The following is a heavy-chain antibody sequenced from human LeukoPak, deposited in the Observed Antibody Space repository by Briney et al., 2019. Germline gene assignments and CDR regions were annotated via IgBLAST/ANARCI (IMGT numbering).Heavy chain of an antibody. CDR3: ARDSGMVRGTVDY. D-gene: IGHD3-10*01. J-gene: IGHJ4*02. V-gene: IGHV1-46*01. CDR1: GYSITRYF. CDR2: INPSGGST. Sequence: ASVKVSCKATGYSITRYFLHWVRQAPGQGLEWMGIINPSGGSTNYAQKFQGRVTMTRDTSTSTVYMELSSLRSEDTAVYYCARDSGMVRGTVDYWGQGTLVTVSS.